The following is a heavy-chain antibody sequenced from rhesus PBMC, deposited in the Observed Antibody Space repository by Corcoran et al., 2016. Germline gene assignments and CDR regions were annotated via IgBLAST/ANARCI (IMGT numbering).Heavy chain of an antibody. CDR2: INPSNGNT. V-gene: IGHV1-200*01. CDR1: CYTFTRYS. CDR3: ARGGYCTGSGCYAANWYFDI. D-gene: IGHD2-21*01. Sequence: QVQLVQSGAEVKKPGASVKLSCKASCYTFTRYSINWWIKAPGKELEWMGWINPSNGNTGYAQKFQGRVTMTRDTSTSTAYMELSSLRSEDTAVYYCARGGYCTGSGCYAANWYFDIWGPGTPITISS. J-gene: IGHJ2*01.